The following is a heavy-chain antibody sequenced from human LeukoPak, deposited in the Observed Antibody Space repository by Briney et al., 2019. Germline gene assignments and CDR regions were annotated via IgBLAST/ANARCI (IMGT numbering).Heavy chain of an antibody. J-gene: IGHJ3*02. V-gene: IGHV3-23*01. D-gene: IGHD6-13*01. CDR1: GFTFSSYA. Sequence: PTGGSLRLSCAASGFTFSSYAMSWVRQAPGKGLEWVSAISGSGGSTYYADSVKGRFTISRDNSKNTLYLQMNSLKTDDTAVYYCAREAHGYDDIWGQGTMVTVSS. CDR3: AREAHGYDDI. CDR2: ISGSGGST.